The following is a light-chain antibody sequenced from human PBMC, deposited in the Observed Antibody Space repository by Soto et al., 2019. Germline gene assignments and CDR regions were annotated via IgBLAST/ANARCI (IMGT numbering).Light chain of an antibody. CDR1: SRDVDGYNY. Sequence: QSVLTQPASVSGSPGQSITISCTGTSRDVDGYNYVSWYQQHPGKAPKLMIYDVSNRPSGVSNRFSGSKSGNTASLTFSGLQAEDEADYYCSSYTSSSTQVFGTGTKVTVL. V-gene: IGLV2-14*01. J-gene: IGLJ1*01. CDR3: SSYTSSSTQV. CDR2: DVS.